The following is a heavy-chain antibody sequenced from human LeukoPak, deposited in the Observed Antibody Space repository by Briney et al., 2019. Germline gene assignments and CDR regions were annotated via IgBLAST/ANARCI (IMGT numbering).Heavy chain of an antibody. Sequence: SETLSLTCTVSGGSISSSSYYWSWIRQPPGKGLEWIGYIYYSGSTNYNPSLKSRVTISVDTSKNQFSLKLSSVTAADTAVYYCARDSAQYSGYSQSLRLTSEHAFDIWGQGTMVTVSS. CDR3: ARDSAQYSGYSQSLRLTSEHAFDI. V-gene: IGHV4-61*01. CDR2: IYYSGST. D-gene: IGHD5-12*01. CDR1: GGSISSSSYY. J-gene: IGHJ3*02.